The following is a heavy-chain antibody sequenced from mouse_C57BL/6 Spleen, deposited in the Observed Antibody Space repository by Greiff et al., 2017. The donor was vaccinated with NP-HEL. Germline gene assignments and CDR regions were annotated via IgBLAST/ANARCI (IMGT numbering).Heavy chain of an antibody. Sequence: VKLQQPGAELVKPGASVKLSCKASGYTFTSYWMHWVKQRPGQGLEWIGMIHPNSGSTNYNEKFKSKATLTVDKSSSTAYMQLSSLTSEDSAVYYCASSYYYGSSFDYWGQGTTLTVSS. V-gene: IGHV1-64*01. D-gene: IGHD1-1*01. CDR2: IHPNSGST. CDR3: ASSYYYGSSFDY. CDR1: GYTFTSYW. J-gene: IGHJ2*01.